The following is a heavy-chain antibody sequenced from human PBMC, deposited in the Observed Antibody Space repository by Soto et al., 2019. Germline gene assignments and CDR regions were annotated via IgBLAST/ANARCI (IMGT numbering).Heavy chain of an antibody. CDR1: GGSISSGNYY. CDR3: ARALYCSGGSCPNDY. CDR2: MSYSGST. Sequence: SETLSLTCTVSGGSISSGNYYWSWIRQPPGKGLEWIGFMSYSGSTSYNASLKSRVTISVDTSKSQFSLKLSSVTAADTAVYYCARALYCSGGSCPNDYWGQGTLVTVSS. D-gene: IGHD2-15*01. J-gene: IGHJ4*02. V-gene: IGHV4-30-4*01.